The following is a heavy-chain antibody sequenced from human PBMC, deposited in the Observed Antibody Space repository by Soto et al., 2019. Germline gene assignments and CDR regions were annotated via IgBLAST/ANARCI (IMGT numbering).Heavy chain of an antibody. V-gene: IGHV1-18*01. D-gene: IGHD6-19*01. Sequence: QVQLVQSGAEVKKPGASVKVSCKASGYTFTSYGISWVQQAPGQGLEWMGWISAYNGNTNYAQKLQGRVTMTTDTSTSTAYMELRSLRSDDTAVYYCARDRLYSSGWYTYYYYGMDVWGQGTTVTVSS. CDR3: ARDRLYSSGWYTYYYYGMDV. CDR2: ISAYNGNT. J-gene: IGHJ6*02. CDR1: GYTFTSYG.